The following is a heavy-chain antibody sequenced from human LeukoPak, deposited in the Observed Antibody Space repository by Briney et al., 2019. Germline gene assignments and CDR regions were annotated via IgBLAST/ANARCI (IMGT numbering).Heavy chain of an antibody. CDR1: GYRFNTYW. CDR3: ARHGAHYYDINGYYLDY. D-gene: IGHD3-22*01. J-gene: IGHJ4*02. V-gene: IGHV5-51*01. Sequence: GESLKISCNGSGYRFNTYWIAWVRQMPGKGLEWMGIIYPDDSDTRYSPSFRGQVTISADKSINTAYLQWSSLKASDTAIYYCARHGAHYYDINGYYLDYWGRGTLVTVSS. CDR2: IYPDDSDT.